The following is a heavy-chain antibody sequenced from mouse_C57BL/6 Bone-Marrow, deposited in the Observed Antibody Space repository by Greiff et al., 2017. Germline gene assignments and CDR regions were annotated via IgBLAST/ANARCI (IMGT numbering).Heavy chain of an antibody. CDR1: GFTFSDYG. CDR2: ISSGSSTI. V-gene: IGHV5-17*01. J-gene: IGHJ4*01. D-gene: IGHD1-1*01. Sequence: DVMLVESGGGLVKPGGSLKLSCAASGFTFSDYGMHWVRQAPEKGLEWVAYISSGSSTIYYADTVKGRFTISRDNAKNTLFLQMTSLRSEYTAMYYCARDYYGHYYAMDYWGQGTSVTVSS. CDR3: ARDYYGHYYAMDY.